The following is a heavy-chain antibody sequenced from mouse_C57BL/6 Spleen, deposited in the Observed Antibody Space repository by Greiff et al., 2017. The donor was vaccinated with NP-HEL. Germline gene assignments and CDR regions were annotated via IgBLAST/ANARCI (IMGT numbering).Heavy chain of an antibody. CDR2: IDPSDSET. Sequence: VQLQQPGAELVRPRSSVKLSCKASGYTFTSYWMHWVKQRPIQGLEWIGNIDPSDSETHYNQKFKDKATLTVDKSSSTAYMQLSSLTSEDSAVYYCARSDYYGSSYWYFDVWGTGTTVTVSS. J-gene: IGHJ1*03. CDR1: GYTFTSYW. V-gene: IGHV1-52*01. D-gene: IGHD1-1*01. CDR3: ARSDYYGSSYWYFDV.